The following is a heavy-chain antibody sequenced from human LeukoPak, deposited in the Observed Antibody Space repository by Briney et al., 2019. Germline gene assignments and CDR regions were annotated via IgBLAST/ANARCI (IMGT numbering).Heavy chain of an antibody. D-gene: IGHD3-3*01. Sequence: GGSLRLSCAASGFTVSSNYVSWVRQAPGKGLEWVSIIYTAGSTYYADSVKGRFTISRDKSKNTLDLQMNSLRAEDTAVYYCLRDVIRGGQGTLVTVSS. CDR3: LRDVIR. CDR1: GFTVSSNY. V-gene: IGHV3-66*01. CDR2: IYTAGST. J-gene: IGHJ4*02.